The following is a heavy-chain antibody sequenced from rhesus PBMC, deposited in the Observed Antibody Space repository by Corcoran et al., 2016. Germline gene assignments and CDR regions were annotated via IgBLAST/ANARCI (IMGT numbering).Heavy chain of an antibody. V-gene: IGHV4-80*01. CDR1: GASIRSNW. CDR2: INGDSGNT. CDR3: ARSPGSWYFDL. Sequence: QVQLQESGPGLVKPSETLSLTCTVSGASIRSNWWSWIPQPPGKGLEWIGEINGDSGNTNQNPSLKNRITISKDASKNQFSLEVNSLTAADTAVYYCARSPGSWYFDLWGPGTPITISS. J-gene: IGHJ2*01.